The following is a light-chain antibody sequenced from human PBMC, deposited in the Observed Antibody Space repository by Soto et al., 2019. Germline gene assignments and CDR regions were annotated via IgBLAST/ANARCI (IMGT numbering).Light chain of an antibody. Sequence: DIQTTQSPSTLSGSVGDRVTITCRASQTTSSWLAWYQQKPGKATKLLIYKASTLKSGVPSRFSGSGSGTEFTLTISSLQPDDFATYYCQHYNSYSEAFGQGTKVDIK. CDR1: QTTSSW. V-gene: IGKV1-5*03. CDR3: QHYNSYSEA. CDR2: KAS. J-gene: IGKJ1*01.